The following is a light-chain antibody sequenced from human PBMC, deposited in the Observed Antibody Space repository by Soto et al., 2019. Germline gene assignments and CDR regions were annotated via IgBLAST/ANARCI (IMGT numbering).Light chain of an antibody. CDR3: QQYGGSPTT. V-gene: IGKV3-20*01. J-gene: IGKJ1*01. CDR1: QSVSSN. CDR2: GAS. Sequence: EIGMTQSPATLSVSPGERATLSCRASQSVSSNLAWYQQKPGQAPRLLIYGASTRATGIPARFSGSGSGTDFTLTISRLEPEDFEVYYCQQYGGSPTTFGQGTKVDI.